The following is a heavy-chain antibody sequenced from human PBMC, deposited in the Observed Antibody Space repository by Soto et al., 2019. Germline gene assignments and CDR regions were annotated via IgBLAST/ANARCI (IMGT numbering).Heavy chain of an antibody. D-gene: IGHD3-3*01. Sequence: PGESLKISCNGSGYNFAGYWIAWVRQMPGKGLALMGIIYPSDSDTRYRPSFQGQVTISADKSISSAYLQWSSLRASDTAMYYCARGGVSTRTFDYWGQGTPVTVSS. CDR1: GYNFAGYW. CDR2: IYPSDSDT. V-gene: IGHV5-51*01. CDR3: ARGGVSTRTFDY. J-gene: IGHJ4*02.